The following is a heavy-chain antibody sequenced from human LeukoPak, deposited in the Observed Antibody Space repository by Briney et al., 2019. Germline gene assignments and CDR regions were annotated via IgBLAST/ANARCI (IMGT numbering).Heavy chain of an antibody. CDR1: GGSISSYY. D-gene: IGHD3-10*01. CDR2: VYYSGST. V-gene: IGHV4-59*01. J-gene: IGHJ5*02. CDR3: ARDRRKGFAGFDP. Sequence: SETLSLTCTVSGGSISSYYWSWIRQPPGKGLEWIGYVYYSGSTNYNPSLKSRVTISVDTSKNQFSLKLSSVIAADTAVYYCARDRRKGFAGFDPWGQGTLVTVSS.